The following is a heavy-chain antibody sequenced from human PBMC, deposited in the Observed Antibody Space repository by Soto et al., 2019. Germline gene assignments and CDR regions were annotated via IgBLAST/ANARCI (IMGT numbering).Heavy chain of an antibody. CDR2: IYHSGST. Sequence: SETLSLTCAVSGGSISSGGYSWSWIRQPPGKGLEWIGYIYHSGSTYYNPSLKSRVTISVDGSKNQFSLKLSSVTAADTAVYYCARSYGSGSYPGYWGQGTLVTVSS. V-gene: IGHV4-30-2*01. CDR1: GGSISSGGYS. D-gene: IGHD3-10*01. J-gene: IGHJ4*02. CDR3: ARSYGSGSYPGY.